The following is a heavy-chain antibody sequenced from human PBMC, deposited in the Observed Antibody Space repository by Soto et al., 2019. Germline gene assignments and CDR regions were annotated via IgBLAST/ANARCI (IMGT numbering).Heavy chain of an antibody. CDR1: GYPFVNFA. CDR3: ARMSVKNSDSGVYFFCDH. Sequence: QLVQSGAEVRKPGASVQVSCKALGYPFVNFAFNWVRQAPGQGPEWIGWITPSNGHTNYSQTLQGRLTLTTDTSTATAHMTLRGLKPDGTSLYYCARMSVKNSDSGVYFFCDHWCQGTQVTVSS. J-gene: IGHJ4*02. D-gene: IGHD3-22*01. V-gene: IGHV1-18*01. CDR2: ITPSNGHT.